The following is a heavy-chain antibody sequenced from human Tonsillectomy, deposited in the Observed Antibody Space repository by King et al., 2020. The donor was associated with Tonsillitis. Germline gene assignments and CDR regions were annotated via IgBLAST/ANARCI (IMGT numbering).Heavy chain of an antibody. CDR2: ISNDGNKK. CDR1: GFSFSRHA. D-gene: IGHD3-22*01. J-gene: IGHJ3*02. Sequence: HVQLVESGGGVVHPGRSLRLSCEASGFSFSRHAMNWVRQAPGKGLEWLAVISNDGNKKVYADSVNGRFTVSRDNSKNTVNLQMNSLRPEDTAMYYCARDGDYDGNGDADASDIWGQGTMVTVSS. CDR3: ARDGDYDGNGDADASDI. V-gene: IGHV3-30*04.